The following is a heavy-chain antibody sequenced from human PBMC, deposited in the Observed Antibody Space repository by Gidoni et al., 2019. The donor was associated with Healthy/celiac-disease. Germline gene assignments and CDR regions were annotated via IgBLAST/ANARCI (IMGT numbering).Heavy chain of an antibody. Sequence: EVQLVESGGGLVKPGGSLRLSCAASGFTFSSYSMNWVRQAPGKGLEWVSSISSSSSYIYYADSVKGRFTISRDNAKNSLYLQMNSLRAEDTAVYYCARVCRCSSGWYTGGYYYYYMDVWGKGTTVTVSS. CDR3: ARVCRCSSGWYTGGYYYYYMDV. J-gene: IGHJ6*03. CDR2: ISSSSSYI. CDR1: GFTFSSYS. V-gene: IGHV3-21*01. D-gene: IGHD6-19*01.